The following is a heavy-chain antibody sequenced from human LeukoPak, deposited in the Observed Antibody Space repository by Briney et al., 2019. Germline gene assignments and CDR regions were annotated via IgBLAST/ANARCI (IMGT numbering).Heavy chain of an antibody. CDR2: IYPGDSDT. CDR3: ARQSEISSRCFVS. Sequence: GESLKISCKASGSSFTNYLIAWVRQMPGRVQEWIGIIYPGDSDTRYSPSFQGQVTISADKSISTAFLQWSSLKAADTAIYYCARQSEISSRCFVSWGQGTLVTVSS. V-gene: IGHV5-51*01. CDR1: GSSFTNYL. J-gene: IGHJ5*01. D-gene: IGHD2-2*01.